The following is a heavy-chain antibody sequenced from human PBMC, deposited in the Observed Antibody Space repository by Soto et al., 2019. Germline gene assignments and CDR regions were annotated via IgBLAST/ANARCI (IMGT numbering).Heavy chain of an antibody. D-gene: IGHD3-22*01. CDR3: AGVRSGSGYHTDFDN. Sequence: ASVKVSCKASGYTFTSYAMHWVRQAPGQRLEWMGWINAGNGNTKYSQKFQGRVTITRDTSASTAYMELSSLRSEDTAVYYCAGVRSGSGYHTDFDNWGQGTLVTVSS. V-gene: IGHV1-3*01. J-gene: IGHJ4*02. CDR1: GYTFTSYA. CDR2: INAGNGNT.